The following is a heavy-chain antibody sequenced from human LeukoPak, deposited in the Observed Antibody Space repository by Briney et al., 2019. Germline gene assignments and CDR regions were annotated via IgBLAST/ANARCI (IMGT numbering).Heavy chain of an antibody. V-gene: IGHV3-23*01. J-gene: IGHJ1*01. CDR2: ISGSGTKT. CDR3: AKSLSLAGAEYFHH. Sequence: PGGSLRLSCAVSGLTFSNYAMTWVRQAPGKGLECVSLISGSGTKTYYADSVKGRFTISRDNSKNTLFLQMNSLRAEDTAVYYCAKSLSLAGAEYFHHWGQGTLVTVSS. D-gene: IGHD6-19*01. CDR1: GLTFSNYA.